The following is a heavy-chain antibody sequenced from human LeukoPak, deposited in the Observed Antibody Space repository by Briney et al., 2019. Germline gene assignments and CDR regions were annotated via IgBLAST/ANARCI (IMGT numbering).Heavy chain of an antibody. Sequence: GGTLRLSCAGSGFTFSSSGMSWVRQAPGQGLEWVSGITSGGNTYYADSVKGRFTVSRDNSKNTLFLQMNSLRAEDTALYYCAKAYDSSPAEYWGQGTLVTVSS. CDR2: ITSGGNT. D-gene: IGHD3-22*01. CDR1: GFTFSSSG. V-gene: IGHV3-23*01. J-gene: IGHJ4*02. CDR3: AKAYDSSPAEY.